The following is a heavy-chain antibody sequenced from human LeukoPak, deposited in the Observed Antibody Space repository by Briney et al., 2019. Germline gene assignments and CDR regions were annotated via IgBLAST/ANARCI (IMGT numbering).Heavy chain of an antibody. CDR1: GGSISTYY. CDR2: IYYSGST. CDR3: ARTVGALYDAFNI. J-gene: IGHJ3*02. V-gene: IGHV4-59*08. D-gene: IGHD1-26*01. Sequence: SETLSLTCTVSGGSISTYYWSWIRQPPGKGLEWIGYIYYSGSTKYNPSLKSRVTISVDTPKNQFSLKLSSVTAADTAVYYCARTVGALYDAFNIWGQGTMVTVSS.